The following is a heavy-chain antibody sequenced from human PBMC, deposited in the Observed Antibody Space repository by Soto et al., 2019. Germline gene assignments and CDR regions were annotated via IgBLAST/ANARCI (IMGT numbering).Heavy chain of an antibody. J-gene: IGHJ5*02. D-gene: IGHD3-3*01. CDR1: GGSISSYY. V-gene: IGHV4-59*08. CDR2: IYYSGST. Sequence: SETLSLTCTVSGGSISSYYWSWIRQPPGKGLEWIGYIYYSGSTNYKPSLKSRVTISVDTSKNQFYLKLSSVTAADTAVYYCARGHYDFWSGLFGTFDPWGQGTLVTVSS. CDR3: ARGHYDFWSGLFGTFDP.